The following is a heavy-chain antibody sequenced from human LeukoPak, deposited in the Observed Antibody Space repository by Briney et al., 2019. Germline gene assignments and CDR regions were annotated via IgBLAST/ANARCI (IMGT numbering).Heavy chain of an antibody. D-gene: IGHD3-16*01. CDR1: GGSFSGYY. V-gene: IGHV4-34*01. Sequence: SETLSLTCAVYGGSFSGYYWSWIRQPPGKGLEWIGEINHSGSTNYNPSLKSRVNISVDTSKNQFSLKLSSVTGADTAVYYCARGISSILPSWGYRNWCDPWGQGTLVTVSS. J-gene: IGHJ5*02. CDR3: ARGISSILPSWGYRNWCDP. CDR2: INHSGST.